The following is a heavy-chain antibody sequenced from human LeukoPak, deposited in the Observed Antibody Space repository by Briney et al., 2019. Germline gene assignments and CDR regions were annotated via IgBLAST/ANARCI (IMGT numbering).Heavy chain of an antibody. V-gene: IGHV4-4*02. D-gene: IGHD2-21*02. Sequence: SGTLSLTCAVSGGSISSSNWWSWVRQPPGKGLEWIGEIYHSGSTNYNPSLKSRVTISVDKSKNQFSLKLSSVTAADTAVYYCARAAPLVVTNKMYYYGMDVWGQGTTVTVSS. J-gene: IGHJ6*02. CDR3: ARAAPLVVTNKMYYYGMDV. CDR1: GGSISSSNW. CDR2: IYHSGST.